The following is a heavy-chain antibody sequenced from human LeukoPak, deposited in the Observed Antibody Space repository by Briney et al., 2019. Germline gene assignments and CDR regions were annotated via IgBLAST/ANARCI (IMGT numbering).Heavy chain of an antibody. CDR1: SGSISSTSFY. CDR2: IYFTGTT. V-gene: IGHV4-39*01. D-gene: IGHD1-26*01. CDR3: ARLIVGDYFDS. Sequence: PSETLSLTCTVSSGSISSTSFYWVWIRQPPGKGLDWLGTIYFTGTTYYNPSLNSRVTISVGTSNNRFSLKVSSVTAADTAVYYCARLIVGDYFDSWGQGTLVTVSS. J-gene: IGHJ4*02.